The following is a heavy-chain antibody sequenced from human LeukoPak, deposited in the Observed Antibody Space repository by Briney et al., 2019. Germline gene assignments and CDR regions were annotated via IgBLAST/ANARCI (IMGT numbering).Heavy chain of an antibody. J-gene: IGHJ4*02. Sequence: GGSLRLSCAASGFTVSSNYMSWVRQAPGPGLEWVSVIYSGGSTYYADSVKGRFTISRDNSKNTLYLQMNSLRAEDTAVYYCAKDADSSSWYFDYWGQGTLVTVSS. V-gene: IGHV3-66*02. CDR3: AKDADSSSWYFDY. D-gene: IGHD6-13*01. CDR1: GFTVSSNY. CDR2: IYSGGST.